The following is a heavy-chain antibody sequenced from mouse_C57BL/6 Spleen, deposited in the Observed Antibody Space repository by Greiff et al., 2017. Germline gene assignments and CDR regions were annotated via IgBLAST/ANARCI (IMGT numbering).Heavy chain of an antibody. D-gene: IGHD1-1*01. CDR3: ARWGQCITTEPYAMDY. V-gene: IGHV1-81*01. CDR1: GYTFTSYG. J-gene: IGHJ4*01. Sequence: VKLQESGAELARPGASVKLSCKASGYTFTSYGISWVKQRTGQGLEWIGEIYPRSGNTYYNEKFKGKATLTADKSSSTAYMELRSLTSEDSAVYFCARWGQCITTEPYAMDYWGQGTSVTVSS. CDR2: IYPRSGNT.